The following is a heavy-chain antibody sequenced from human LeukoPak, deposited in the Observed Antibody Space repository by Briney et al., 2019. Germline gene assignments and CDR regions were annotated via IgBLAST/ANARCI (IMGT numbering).Heavy chain of an antibody. CDR2: INHSGST. D-gene: IGHD6-19*01. J-gene: IGHJ4*02. CDR3: ARGLIAVAGTLAY. Sequence: PSETLSRTCAVYGGSFSGYYWTWIRQPPGKGLEWIGEINHSGSTNYNPSLKSRVTISVDTSKNHFSLKLNSVTAADSAVYYCARGLIAVAGTLAYWGQGTLVAVSS. V-gene: IGHV4-34*01. CDR1: GGSFSGYY.